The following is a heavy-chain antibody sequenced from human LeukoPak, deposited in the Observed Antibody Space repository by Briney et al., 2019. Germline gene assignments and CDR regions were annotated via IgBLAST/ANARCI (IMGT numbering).Heavy chain of an antibody. V-gene: IGHV4-61*02. CDR3: ARDGHRMYYYDTSAYRFDY. J-gene: IGHJ4*02. D-gene: IGHD3-22*01. CDR2: IYTSGST. CDR1: GDSISSDYHL. Sequence: PSQTLSLTCTVSGDSISSDYHLWSWIRQPAGKGLEWIGRIYTSGSTNYNSSLESRVTISVDTSKNQISLKLRSVTAADTAVYYCARDGHRMYYYDTSAYRFDYWGQGTLVTVSS.